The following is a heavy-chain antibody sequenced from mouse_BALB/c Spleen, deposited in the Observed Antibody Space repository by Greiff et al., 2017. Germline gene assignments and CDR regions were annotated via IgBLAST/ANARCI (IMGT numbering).Heavy chain of an antibody. V-gene: IGHV14-3*02. CDR1: GFNIKDTY. J-gene: IGHJ3*01. Sequence: VQLQQSGAELVKPGASVKLSCTASGFNIKDTYMHWVKQRPEQGLEWIGRIDPANGNTKYDPKFQGKATITADTSSNTAYLQLSSLTSEDTAVYYCALIYDGYYLFAYWGQGTLVTVSA. CDR3: ALIYDGYYLFAY. D-gene: IGHD2-3*01. CDR2: IDPANGNT.